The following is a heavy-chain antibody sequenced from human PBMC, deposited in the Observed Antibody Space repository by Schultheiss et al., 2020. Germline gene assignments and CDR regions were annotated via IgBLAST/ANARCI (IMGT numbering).Heavy chain of an antibody. V-gene: IGHV3-30*18. CDR2: LSYDASNK. CDR1: GFTFSSYG. J-gene: IGHJ4*02. Sequence: GESLKISCAASGFTFSSYGMHWVRQAPGKGLEWVAVLSYDASNKYYVDSVKGRFTISRDNSKNTLYLQMNSLRAEDTAVYYCAKDRDSDWSPATDYWGQGTLVTVSS. D-gene: IGHD6-19*01. CDR3: AKDRDSDWSPATDY.